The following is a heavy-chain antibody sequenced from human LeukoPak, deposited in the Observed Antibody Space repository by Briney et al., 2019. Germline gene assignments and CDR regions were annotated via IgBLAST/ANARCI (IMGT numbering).Heavy chain of an antibody. D-gene: IGHD6-19*01. J-gene: IGHJ4*02. CDR3: AKDMAPYSSSFDY. CDR2: ISWNSGSI. CDR1: GFTFDDYA. Sequence: GRSLRLSCAASGFTFDDYAMHWVRQAPGQGLESVSGISWNSGSIGYADSVKGRFTISRDNAKNSLYLQMNSLRAEDTALYYCAKDMAPYSSSFDYWGQGTLVTVSS. V-gene: IGHV3-9*01.